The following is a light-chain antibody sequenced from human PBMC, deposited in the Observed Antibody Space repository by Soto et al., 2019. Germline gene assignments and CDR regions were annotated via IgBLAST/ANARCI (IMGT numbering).Light chain of an antibody. CDR3: QQYNSYWYT. CDR2: DAS. V-gene: IGKV1-5*01. CDR1: QSINSW. Sequence: DIQMTQSPSTLSASVGDRVTITCRASQSINSWLAWYQQKPGKAPKLLIYDASTLESGVPSRFSGSGSGTEFTLTISSLQPDDFATYYCQQYNSYWYTFGHGTKLEIK. J-gene: IGKJ2*01.